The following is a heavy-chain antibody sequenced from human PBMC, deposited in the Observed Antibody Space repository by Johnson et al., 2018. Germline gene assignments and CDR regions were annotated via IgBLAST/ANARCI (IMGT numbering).Heavy chain of an antibody. Sequence: VQLVESGGGLVQPGGSLRLSCAASGFTFSSYWMSWVRQAPGKGLEWVANIKQDGSEKYYVDSVKGRFTISRDNAKNSLYLQMNSLRAEDTAGYYCERVGDIVGDPDAFDIWGQGTMVTVSS. V-gene: IGHV3-7*01. CDR2: IKQDGSEK. J-gene: IGHJ3*02. CDR3: ERVGDIVGDPDAFDI. D-gene: IGHD1-26*01. CDR1: GFTFSSYW.